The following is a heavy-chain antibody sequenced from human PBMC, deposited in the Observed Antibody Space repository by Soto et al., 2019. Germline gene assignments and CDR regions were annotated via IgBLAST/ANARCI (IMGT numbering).Heavy chain of an antibody. CDR3: ARELSVVAALDY. CDR1: GGTFSSYT. J-gene: IGHJ4*02. Sequence: QVQLVQSGAEVKKPGSSVKVSCKASGGTFSSYTISWVRQAPGQGLEWMGRIIPILGIANYAQKFQGRVTITADKSTSTAYMELSSLRSEDTAVYYCARELSVVAALDYWGQGTLVTVSS. D-gene: IGHD2-15*01. V-gene: IGHV1-69*08. CDR2: IIPILGIA.